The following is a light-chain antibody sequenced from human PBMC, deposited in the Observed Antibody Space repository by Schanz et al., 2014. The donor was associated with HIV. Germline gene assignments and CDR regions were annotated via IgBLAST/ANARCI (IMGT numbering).Light chain of an antibody. CDR1: SSDVGSYNL. Sequence: QSALTQPASVSGSPGQSITISCTGTSSDVGSYNLVSWYQLHPGKAPKLMIYEVSKRPSGVPDRFSGSKSGNTASLTVSGLQAEDEADYYCSSYAGSNNLVFGGGTKLTVL. CDR2: EVS. J-gene: IGLJ2*01. CDR3: SSYAGSNNLV. V-gene: IGLV2-8*01.